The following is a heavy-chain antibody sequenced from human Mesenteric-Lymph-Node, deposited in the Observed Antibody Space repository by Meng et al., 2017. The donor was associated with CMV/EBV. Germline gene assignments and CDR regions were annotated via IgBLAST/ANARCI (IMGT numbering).Heavy chain of an antibody. CDR1: GFKFDDYA. J-gene: IGHJ4*02. V-gene: IGHV3-9*01. D-gene: IGHD3-9*01. CDR3: ARGLDPFDS. CDR2: ISWNSGRI. Sequence: GGSLRLSCAASGFKFDDYAMHWVRQAPGKGLEWVSGISWNSGRIGYADSVKGRFTISRDNDKNYLYLQMNTVKADDTAVYYCARGLDPFDSWGQGTLVTVSS.